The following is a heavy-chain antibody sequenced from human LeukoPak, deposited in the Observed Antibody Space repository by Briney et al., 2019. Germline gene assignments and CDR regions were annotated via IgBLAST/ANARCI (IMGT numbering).Heavy chain of an antibody. CDR3: ARTVATIGYNWFDP. CDR2: INSDGSST. J-gene: IGHJ5*02. V-gene: IGHV3-74*01. D-gene: IGHD5-12*01. CDR1: GFTFDDYA. Sequence: GGSLRLSCAASGFTFDDYAMHWVRQAPGKGLVWVSRINSDGSSTSYADSVKGRFTISRDNAKNTLYLQMNSLRAEDTAVYYCARTVATIGYNWFDPWGQGTLVTVSS.